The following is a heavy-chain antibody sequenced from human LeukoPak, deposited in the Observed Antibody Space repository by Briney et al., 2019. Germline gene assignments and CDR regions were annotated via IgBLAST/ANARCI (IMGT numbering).Heavy chain of an antibody. V-gene: IGHV3-30*03. CDR1: GFTFSSYG. J-gene: IGHJ3*01. CDR2: MSFDGSHT. CDR3: ARDRSIQPDAFDV. Sequence: GGSLRLPCAASGFTFSSYGMHWVRQAPGKGLEWVAVMSFDGSHTYYADSVKGRFTISRDNAKNSLYLQMNSLRAEDTAVYYCARDRSIQPDAFDVWGQGTMVTVSS. D-gene: IGHD5-18*01.